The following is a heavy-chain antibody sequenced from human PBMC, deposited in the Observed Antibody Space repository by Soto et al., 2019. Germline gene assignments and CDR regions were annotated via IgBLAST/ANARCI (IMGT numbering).Heavy chain of an antibody. Sequence: QVQLVESGGGVVQPGRSLRLSCAASGFTFSSYGMHWVRQAPGTGLEWVAVISYDGSNKYYADSVKGRFTISRDNSKNTLYLQMNSLRAEDTAVYYCANAGIFGGIGYWGQGTLVTVAS. V-gene: IGHV3-30*18. CDR3: ANAGIFGGIGY. CDR2: ISYDGSNK. D-gene: IGHD3-3*01. CDR1: GFTFSSYG. J-gene: IGHJ4*02.